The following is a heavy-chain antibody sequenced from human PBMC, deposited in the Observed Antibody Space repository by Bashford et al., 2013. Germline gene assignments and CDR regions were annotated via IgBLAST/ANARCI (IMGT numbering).Heavy chain of an antibody. CDR2: IGGGGSAT. D-gene: IGHD3-22*01. J-gene: IGHJ6*02. CDR3: ARMISRDSSGYYDPYYGMDV. V-gene: IGHV3-21*01. Sequence: VRQAPGKGLEWVSSIGGGGSATYYTDSVRGRFTISRDNAKNSLYLQMNSLRAEDTAVYYCARMISRDSSGYYDPYYGMDVWGQGTTVTVSS.